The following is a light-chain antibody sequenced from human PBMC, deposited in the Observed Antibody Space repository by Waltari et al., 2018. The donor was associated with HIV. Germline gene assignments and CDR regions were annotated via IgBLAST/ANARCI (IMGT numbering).Light chain of an antibody. Sequence: QPALTQPASVSGSPGQSITVSCTGTSSDVGGYNYVSCYPQNPDKAPKLMISDVTSRPSGVSNRVSGSKSGNTASLTISGLQAEDEADYYCISYTSSSTLVFGGGTKVTVL. J-gene: IGLJ2*01. CDR3: ISYTSSSTLV. CDR2: DVT. V-gene: IGLV2-14*03. CDR1: SSDVGGYNY.